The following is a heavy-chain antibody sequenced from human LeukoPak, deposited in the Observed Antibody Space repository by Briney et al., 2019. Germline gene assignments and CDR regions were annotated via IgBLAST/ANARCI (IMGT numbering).Heavy chain of an antibody. D-gene: IGHD3-10*01. CDR2: ISSSSSTI. Sequence: GGSLRLSCAASGFTFSSYSMNWVRQAPGKGLEWVSYISSSSSTIYYADSVKGRFTISRDNSKNTLYLQMNSLRAEDTAVYYCARDKYNYYGSGSYSSVDPWGQGTLVTVSS. CDR3: ARDKYNYYGSGSYSSVDP. J-gene: IGHJ5*02. CDR1: GFTFSSYS. V-gene: IGHV3-48*01.